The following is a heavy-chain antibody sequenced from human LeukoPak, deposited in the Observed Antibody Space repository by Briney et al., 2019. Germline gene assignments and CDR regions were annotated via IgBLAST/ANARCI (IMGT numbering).Heavy chain of an antibody. D-gene: IGHD3-22*01. Sequence: GGSLGLSCAASGFTFSSYSMNWVRQAPGKGLEWVSSISSSSSYIYYADSVKGRFTISRDNAKNSLYLQMNSLRAEDTAVYYCARDSHDSSGYYRPGYWGQGTLVTVSS. CDR3: ARDSHDSSGYYRPGY. V-gene: IGHV3-21*01. CDR2: ISSSSSYI. J-gene: IGHJ4*02. CDR1: GFTFSSYS.